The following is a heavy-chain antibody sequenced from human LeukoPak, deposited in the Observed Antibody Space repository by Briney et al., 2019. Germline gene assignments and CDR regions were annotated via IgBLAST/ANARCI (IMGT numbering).Heavy chain of an antibody. CDR3: AIEQSYYYDSSGYYED. Sequence: GGSLRLSCAASGFTFSSYAMSWVRQAPGKGLEWVSAISGSGGSTYYADSVKGRFTISRDNSKNTLYLQMNNLRAEDTAVFYCAIEQSYYYDSSGYYEDWGQGTLVTVSS. CDR1: GFTFSSYA. V-gene: IGHV3-23*01. J-gene: IGHJ4*02. D-gene: IGHD3-22*01. CDR2: ISGSGGST.